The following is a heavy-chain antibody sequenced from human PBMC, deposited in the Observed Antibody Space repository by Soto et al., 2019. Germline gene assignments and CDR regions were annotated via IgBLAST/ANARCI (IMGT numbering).Heavy chain of an antibody. CDR2: IYHSGST. J-gene: IGHJ4*02. Sequence: QVQLQESGPGLVKPSGTLSLTCAVSGGSISSSNWWSWVRQPPGKGLEWIGEIYHSGSTNYNPSLKSRGNISVDKGKNRCARKLSAVTAADTAVYYCEREGIAVARTFDYGGQGTRVTVSS. V-gene: IGHV4-4*02. CDR1: GGSISSSNW. CDR3: EREGIAVARTFDY. D-gene: IGHD6-19*01.